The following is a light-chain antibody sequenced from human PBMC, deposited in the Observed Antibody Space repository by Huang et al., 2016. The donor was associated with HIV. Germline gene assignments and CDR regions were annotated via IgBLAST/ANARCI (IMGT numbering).Light chain of an antibody. J-gene: IGKJ2*01. V-gene: IGKV2D-29*01. CDR3: MHSTQHPYT. CDR2: AFS. Sequence: DIVMTQTPLSLSVTPGQPASISCKSSQSLLHSDGKTYLYWYLQKPGQPPQLLIYAFSYRFSGVSDMFSGSGSGTDFTVKISRVEAEDVGVYYCMHSTQHPYTFGQGTKLEIK. CDR1: QSLLHSDGKTY.